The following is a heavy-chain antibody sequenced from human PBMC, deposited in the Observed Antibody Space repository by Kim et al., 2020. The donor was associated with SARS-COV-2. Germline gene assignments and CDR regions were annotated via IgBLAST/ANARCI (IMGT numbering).Heavy chain of an antibody. V-gene: IGHV3-33*06. CDR2: IWYDGSNK. Sequence: GGSLRLSCAASGFTFSSYGMHWVRQAPGKGLEWVAVIWYDGSNKYYADSVKGRFTISRDNSKNTLYLQMNSLRAEDTAVYYCAKGVGGQLGSWHYYYYYGMDVWGQGTTVTVSS. D-gene: IGHD6-13*01. CDR3: AKGVGGQLGSWHYYYYYGMDV. CDR1: GFTFSSYG. J-gene: IGHJ6*02.